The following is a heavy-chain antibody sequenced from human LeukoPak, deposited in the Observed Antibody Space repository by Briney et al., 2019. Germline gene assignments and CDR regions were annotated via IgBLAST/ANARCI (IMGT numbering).Heavy chain of an antibody. Sequence: GGSLRLSCAASGFTFSNYEMNWVRQAPGKGLEWVSSISSSSSYIYYVDSVKGRFTISRDNAKKSLYLQMNSLRAEDTALYYCARDGDTVLTRGYYYYMDVWGKGTTVTVSS. J-gene: IGHJ6*03. CDR1: GFTFSNYE. CDR3: ARDGDTVLTRGYYYYMDV. V-gene: IGHV3-21*01. CDR2: ISSSSSYI. D-gene: IGHD4-23*01.